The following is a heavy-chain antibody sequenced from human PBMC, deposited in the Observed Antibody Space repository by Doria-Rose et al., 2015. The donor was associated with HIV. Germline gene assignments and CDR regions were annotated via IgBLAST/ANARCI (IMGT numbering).Heavy chain of an antibody. CDR3: ARDRRITTSSWYFFDY. J-gene: IGHJ4*02. D-gene: IGHD6-13*01. V-gene: IGHV3-11*04. CDR2: ISSSDSTI. Sequence: SWIRQTPGKGLEWISYISSSDSTIYYADSVKGRFTISRDNAKNSLYQHMNSLRADDTAVYYCARDRRITTSSWYFFDYWGQGTLVTVSS.